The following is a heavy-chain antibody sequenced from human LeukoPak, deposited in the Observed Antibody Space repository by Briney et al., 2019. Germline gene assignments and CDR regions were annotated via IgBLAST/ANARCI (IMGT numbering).Heavy chain of an antibody. J-gene: IGHJ3*02. Sequence: SVKVSCEASGGTFSSYAISWVRQAPGQGLEWMGGIIPIFGTANYAQKFQGRVTITADESTSTAYMELSSLRSEDTAVYYCARAPPAPTVTGTLDIWGQGTMVTVSS. CDR2: IIPIFGTA. CDR3: ARAPPAPTVTGTLDI. V-gene: IGHV1-69*13. CDR1: GGTFSSYA. D-gene: IGHD4-17*01.